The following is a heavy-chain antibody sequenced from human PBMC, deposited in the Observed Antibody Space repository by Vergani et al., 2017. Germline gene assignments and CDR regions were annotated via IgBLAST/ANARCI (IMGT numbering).Heavy chain of an antibody. J-gene: IGHJ4*02. Sequence: EVQLVESGGGLVKPGGSLRISCAASGFTFSNAWMSWVRQAPGKGLEWLGRIKSKTDGGTTDYAAPVKGRFTISRDYSKNTLYLQMNSLKTEDTAVYYCTRVGAGVPAAILYYWGRGTLVTVSS. CDR3: TRVGAGVPAAILYY. CDR2: IKSKTDGGTT. CDR1: GFTFSNAW. V-gene: IGHV3-15*01. D-gene: IGHD2-2*02.